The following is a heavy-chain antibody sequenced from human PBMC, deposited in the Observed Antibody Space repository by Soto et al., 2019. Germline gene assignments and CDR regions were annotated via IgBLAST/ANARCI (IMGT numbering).Heavy chain of an antibody. CDR1: GGSISGYY. J-gene: IGHJ5*02. D-gene: IGHD3-10*01. V-gene: IGHV4-59*08. CDR3: ARHGSGGFNWFDP. CDR2: IYYSGST. Sequence: SETLSLTCTVSGGSISGYYWSWIRQPPGKGLEWIGYIYYSGSTNYNPSLKSRVTISVDTSKNQFSLKLSSVTAADTAVYYCARHGSGGFNWFDPWGQGTLVTVSS.